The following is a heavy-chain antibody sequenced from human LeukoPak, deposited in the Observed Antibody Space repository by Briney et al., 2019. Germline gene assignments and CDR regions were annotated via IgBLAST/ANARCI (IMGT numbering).Heavy chain of an antibody. CDR2: IYYSGST. CDR1: GGSISYYY. Sequence: SETLSLTCTVSGGSISYYYWSWIRQPPGKGLEWIGYIYYSGSTTYNPSLKSRVTISVYTSKNQFSLKLSSVTAADTAVYYCARLKYYYDSSGYRAEYFQHWGQGTLVTVSS. J-gene: IGHJ1*01. D-gene: IGHD3-22*01. CDR3: ARLKYYYDSSGYRAEYFQH. V-gene: IGHV4-59*01.